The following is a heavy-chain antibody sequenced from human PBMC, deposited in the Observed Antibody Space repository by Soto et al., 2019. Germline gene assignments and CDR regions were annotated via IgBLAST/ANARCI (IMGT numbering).Heavy chain of an antibody. CDR2: IYYSGST. J-gene: IGHJ4*02. D-gene: IGHD4-17*01. V-gene: IGHV4-31*03. Sequence: SETLSLTCTVSGGSISSGGYYWSWIRQHPGKGLEWIGYIYYSGSTYYNPSLKSRVTISVDTSKNQFSLKLSSVTAADTAVYYCARSQAPYGDYHFDYWGQGTLVTVSS. CDR1: GGSISSGGYY. CDR3: ARSQAPYGDYHFDY.